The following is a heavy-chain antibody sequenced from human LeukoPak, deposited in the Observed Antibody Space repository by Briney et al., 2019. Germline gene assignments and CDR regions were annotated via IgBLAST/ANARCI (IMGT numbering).Heavy chain of an antibody. CDR2: ISSNGGST. D-gene: IGHD6-13*01. V-gene: IGHV3-64D*06. CDR1: GFTLSSYA. J-gene: IGHJ4*02. Sequence: GGSLRLSCSASGFTLSSYAMHWVRQAPGKGLEYVSAISSNGGSTYYADSAKGRFTISRDNSKNTLYLQMSSLRAEDTAVYYCVKDGLGIAAAVYYLFDYWGQGTLVTVSS. CDR3: VKDGLGIAAAVYYLFDY.